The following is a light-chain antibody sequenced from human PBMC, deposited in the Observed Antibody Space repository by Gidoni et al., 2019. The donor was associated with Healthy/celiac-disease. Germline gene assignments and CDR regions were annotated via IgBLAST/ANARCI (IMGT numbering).Light chain of an antibody. CDR2: AAS. CDR1: QSISSY. J-gene: IGKJ3*01. Sequence: RVTITCRASQSISSYLNWYQQKPGKAPKLLIYAASSLQSGVPSRFSGSGSGTDFTLTISSLQPEDFATYYCQQSYSTPFTFGPGTKVDIK. V-gene: IGKV1-39*01. CDR3: QQSYSTPFT.